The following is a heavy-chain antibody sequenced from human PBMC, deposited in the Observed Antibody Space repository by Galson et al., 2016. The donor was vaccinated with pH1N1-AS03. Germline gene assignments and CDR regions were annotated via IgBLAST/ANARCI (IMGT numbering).Heavy chain of an antibody. V-gene: IGHV1-2*04. J-gene: IGHJ6*02. CDR3: ARDPRGPCTSATCATSYYFGMDV. CDR2: INTDSGVT. D-gene: IGHD2-2*01. Sequence: SVKVSCKASEYIFTGFYVHWVRQAPAQGLEWMGWINTDSGVTNYAQKFEAWVTMTRDTSVSTAYMELYGLKSDDTAVYYCARDPRGPCTSATCATSYYFGMDVWGQGTTVIVSS. CDR1: EYIFTGFY.